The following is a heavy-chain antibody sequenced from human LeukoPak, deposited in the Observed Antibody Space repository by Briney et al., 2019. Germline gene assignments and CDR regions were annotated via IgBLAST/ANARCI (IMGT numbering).Heavy chain of an antibody. D-gene: IGHD3-3*01. Sequence: GRSLRLSCAASGFTFSSYGMHWVRQAPGKGLEWVSSISSRSSYIYYADSVRGRFTISRDDAKNSLYLQMDGLRAEDTAVYYCASQSGFDDWGQGTLVTVSS. J-gene: IGHJ4*02. CDR3: ASQSGFDD. CDR2: ISSRSSYI. V-gene: IGHV3-21*01. CDR1: GFTFSSYG.